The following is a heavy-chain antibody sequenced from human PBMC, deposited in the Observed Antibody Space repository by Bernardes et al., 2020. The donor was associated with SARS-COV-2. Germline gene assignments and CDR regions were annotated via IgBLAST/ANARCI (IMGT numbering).Heavy chain of an antibody. Sequence: ASVKVSCKASGYTFTSYDINWVRQATGQGLEWMGWMNPNSGNTGYAQKFQGRVTMTRNTSISTAYMELSSLRSEDTAVYYCARGQGIAVAGTGNWFDPWGQGTLVTVSS. J-gene: IGHJ5*02. CDR1: GYTFTSYD. CDR2: MNPNSGNT. V-gene: IGHV1-8*01. D-gene: IGHD6-19*01. CDR3: ARGQGIAVAGTGNWFDP.